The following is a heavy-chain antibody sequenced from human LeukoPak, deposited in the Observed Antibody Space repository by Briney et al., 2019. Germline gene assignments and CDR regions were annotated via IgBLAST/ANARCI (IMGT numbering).Heavy chain of an antibody. CDR1: GGTFSSYA. CDR3: ASDVHSTADPYDY. J-gene: IGHJ4*02. V-gene: IGHV1-69*13. CDR2: IIPIFGTA. Sequence: SVKVSCKASGGTFSSYAISWLRQAPGQGLEWMGGIIPIFGTANYAQKFQGRVTITADESTSTAYMELSSLRSEDTAVYYCASDVHSTADPYDYWGQGTLVTVSS. D-gene: IGHD2-2*01.